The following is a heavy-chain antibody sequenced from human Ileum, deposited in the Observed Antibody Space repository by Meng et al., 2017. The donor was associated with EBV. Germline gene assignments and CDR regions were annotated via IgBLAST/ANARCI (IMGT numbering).Heavy chain of an antibody. CDR1: GYTCSSNA. CDR2: INSNTGNS. Sequence: PGASVKVSCKASGYTCSSNAMSWVRQCLGQGLEWMGWINSNTGNSTYAQGFTGRFVFFLDTSVSTAYLHINSLKTEDTAVSYCAREVGQGWYYFAYWGQGTLVTVSS. CDR3: AREVGQGWYYFAY. V-gene: IGHV7-4-1*02. D-gene: IGHD6-19*01. J-gene: IGHJ4*02.